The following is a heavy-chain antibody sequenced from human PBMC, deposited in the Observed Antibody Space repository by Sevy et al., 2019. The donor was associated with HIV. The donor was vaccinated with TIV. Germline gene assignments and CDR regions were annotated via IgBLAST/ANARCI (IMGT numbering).Heavy chain of an antibody. J-gene: IGHJ3*02. CDR2: IHNSGGTT. Sequence: GGSLRLSCAASGFTFSNYGMNWVRQAPGKGLEWVSVIHNSGGTTYYADSVKGRFTISRDNSENTLYLQMNSLRAEDTAVYYCAKGGSISAAGNEAFDIWGQGTMVTVSS. CDR3: AKGGSISAAGNEAFDI. D-gene: IGHD6-13*01. V-gene: IGHV3-23*01. CDR1: GFTFSNYG.